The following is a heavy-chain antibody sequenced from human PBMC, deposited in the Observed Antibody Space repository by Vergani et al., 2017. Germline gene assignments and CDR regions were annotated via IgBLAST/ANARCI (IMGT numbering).Heavy chain of an antibody. V-gene: IGHV3-33*01. CDR1: GFTFSSYG. CDR2: IWYDGSNK. Sequence: QVQLVESGGGVVQPGRSLRLSCAASGFTFSSYGMHWVRQAPGKGLEWVAVIWYDGSNKYYADSVKGRFTISRDNSKNTLYLQMNSLRAEDTAVYYCAGDNILTGDDAXMDVWGKGTTVTVSS. J-gene: IGHJ6*04. D-gene: IGHD7-27*01. CDR3: AGDNILTGDDAXMDV.